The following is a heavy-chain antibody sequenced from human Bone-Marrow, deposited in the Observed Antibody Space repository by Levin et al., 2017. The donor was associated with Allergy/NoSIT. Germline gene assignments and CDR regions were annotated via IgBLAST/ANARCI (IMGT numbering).Heavy chain of an antibody. CDR1: GFTFNIFH. D-gene: IGHD2-15*01. CDR2: ISSSSIKI. Sequence: GESLKISCAASGFTFNIFHMNWVRQAPGKGLEWVSSISSSSIKIYYADSVKGRFTISRDNARNSVFLEMNSLRDEDTAVYYCAKDGTHNCSDGACGGATDVWGKGTTVTVSS. CDR3: AKDGTHNCSDGACGGATDV. V-gene: IGHV3-21*01. J-gene: IGHJ6*04.